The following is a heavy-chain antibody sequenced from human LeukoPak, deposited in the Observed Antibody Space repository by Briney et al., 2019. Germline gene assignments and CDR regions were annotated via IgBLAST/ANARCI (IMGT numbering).Heavy chain of an antibody. Sequence: SETLSLTCTVSGGSISSSSYYWGWIRQPPGKGVEWIGDIYYSGRTYYNLSLRNRVSISLDTSKNRFSLTLTSVTAADTAVYYCARRRYYDSTGFFDWGRGSLVIVSS. D-gene: IGHD3-22*01. V-gene: IGHV4-39*02. J-gene: IGHJ1*01. CDR2: IYYSGRT. CDR3: ARRRYYDSTGFFD. CDR1: GGSISSSSYY.